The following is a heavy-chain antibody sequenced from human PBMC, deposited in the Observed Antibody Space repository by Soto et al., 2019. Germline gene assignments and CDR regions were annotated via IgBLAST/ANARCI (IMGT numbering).Heavy chain of an antibody. D-gene: IGHD6-13*01. V-gene: IGHV4-59*13. CDR3: ARYRREAVAGYTLDN. Sequence: PSETLSLTSTASGASIAGNTWTGIRQPPGKGLDWIGYVYNSGSTNYDPSLKSRVTISEDTSKSQFSLKVNSMTAADTAVYYCARYRREAVAGYTLDNWGQGILVTVSS. J-gene: IGHJ4*02. CDR1: GASIAGNT. CDR2: VYNSGST.